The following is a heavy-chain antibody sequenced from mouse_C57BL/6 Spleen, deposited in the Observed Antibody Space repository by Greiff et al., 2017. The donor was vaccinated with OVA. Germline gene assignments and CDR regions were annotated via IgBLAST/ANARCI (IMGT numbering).Heavy chain of an antibody. V-gene: IGHV1-62-2*01. CDR2: FYPGSGSI. Sequence: VKLVESGAELVKPGASVKLSCKASGYTFTEYTIHWVKQRSGQGLEWIGWFYPGSGSIKYNEKFKDKATLTADKSSSTVYMELSRLTSEDSAVYFGARHVSHSNYGYVDVWGTGTTVTVSS. J-gene: IGHJ1*03. CDR1: GYTFTEYT. CDR3: ARHVSHSNYGYVDV. D-gene: IGHD2-5*01.